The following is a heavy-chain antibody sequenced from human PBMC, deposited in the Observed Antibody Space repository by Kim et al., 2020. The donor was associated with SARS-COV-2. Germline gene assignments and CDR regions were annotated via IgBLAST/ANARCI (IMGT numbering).Heavy chain of an antibody. CDR3: ARGAPGH. CDR1: GGSISGFH. J-gene: IGHJ1*01. V-gene: IGHV4-34*01. CDR2: INNSGTT. Sequence: SETLSLTCAVYGGSISGFHWTWIRQTPGKGLEWIGRINNSGTTNYNPSLKSRVTMSVDTSKNQFSLKLTSVTAADTAVYYCARGAPGHWCQGSLVTVSS.